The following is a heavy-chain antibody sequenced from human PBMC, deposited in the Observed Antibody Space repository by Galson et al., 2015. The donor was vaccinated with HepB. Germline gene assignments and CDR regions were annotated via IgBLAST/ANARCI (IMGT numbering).Heavy chain of an antibody. CDR3: TTALRVKSIALAGKSGNS. CDR2: IKSKTDGGAT. Sequence: SLRLSCAASGFTFSNAWMNWVRQAPGKGLEWVGRIKSKTDGGATDYAAPVKGGFTISRDDSKNTLCLQMNSLKTEDTAVYYCTTALRVKSIALAGKSGNSWGQGTLVTVSS. D-gene: IGHD6-19*01. J-gene: IGHJ4*02. CDR1: GFTFSNAW. V-gene: IGHV3-15*07.